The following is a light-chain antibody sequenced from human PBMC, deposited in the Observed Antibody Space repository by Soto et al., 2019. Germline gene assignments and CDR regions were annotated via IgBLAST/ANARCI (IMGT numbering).Light chain of an antibody. CDR2: RSN. CDR1: SSNVGSSH. Sequence: QSVLTQPPSVSGTPGQKFTIPCSGSSSNVGSSHVYWYQQLPGKAPTLLIYRSNQRPPGVPDRFSGSKSGTSASLAISGLRSEDEADYYCATWDDSVRSPVFGEGTKLTVL. CDR3: ATWDDSVRSPV. V-gene: IGLV1-47*01. J-gene: IGLJ3*02.